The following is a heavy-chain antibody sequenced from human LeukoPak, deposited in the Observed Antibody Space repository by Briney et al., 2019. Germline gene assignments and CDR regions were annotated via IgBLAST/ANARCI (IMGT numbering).Heavy chain of an antibody. CDR1: GFSFDDYA. CDR2: ISWNSDNI. V-gene: IGHV3-9*01. D-gene: IGHD5-12*01. J-gene: IGHJ4*02. Sequence: PGGSLRLSCAVSGFSFDDYAMHWVRHVPGKCLEWVAGISWNSDNIGYADSVKGRFTTSRDNAKNSLYLQMNSLRAEDTALYYCAINGGGDSGYGNFDYWGQGTLVTVSS. CDR3: AINGGGDSGYGNFDY.